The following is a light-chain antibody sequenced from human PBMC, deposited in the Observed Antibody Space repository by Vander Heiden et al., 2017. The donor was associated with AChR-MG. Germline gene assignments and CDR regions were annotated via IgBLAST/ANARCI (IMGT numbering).Light chain of an antibody. CDR2: GNS. V-gene: IGLV1-40*01. J-gene: IGLJ3*02. CDR1: SSNIGAAYD. CDR3: HSYDVSLSAGV. Sequence: QSVWTQPPSVSGAPGQRVTISCTGTSSNIGAAYDVHWYQHLPGTAPKLLIYGNSNRPSGVPDRFSASKSDTSASLAVTGLHPDDEAVYYCHSYDVSLSAGVFGGGTKLTVL.